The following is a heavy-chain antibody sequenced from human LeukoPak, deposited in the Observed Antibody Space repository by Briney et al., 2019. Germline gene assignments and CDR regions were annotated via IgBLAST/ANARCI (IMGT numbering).Heavy chain of an antibody. J-gene: IGHJ3*02. CDR2: INHSGST. CDR1: GESFSGFY. D-gene: IGHD6-13*01. V-gene: IGHV4-34*01. CDR3: ARPNSSSWYPAFDI. Sequence: PSETLSLTCAVYGESFSGFYWTWIRQPPGKGLEWIGEINHSGSTNYNPSLKSRVTISVDTSKNQFSLKLSSVTAADTAVYYCARPNSSSWYPAFDIWGQGTMVTVSS.